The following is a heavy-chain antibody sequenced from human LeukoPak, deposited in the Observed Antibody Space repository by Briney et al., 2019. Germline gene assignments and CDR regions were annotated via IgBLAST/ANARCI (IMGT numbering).Heavy chain of an antibody. Sequence: SETLSLTCTVSGGSISSGAYYWSWIRQHPGKGLEWIGYIYYSGSTYYNPSLKSRVTISVDTSKNQFSLKLSSVTAADTAIYYCATGTGHYYYYYYMDVRGKGTTVTVSS. J-gene: IGHJ6*03. V-gene: IGHV4-31*03. D-gene: IGHD1-1*01. CDR1: GGSISSGAYY. CDR2: IYYSGST. CDR3: ATGTGHYYYYYYMDV.